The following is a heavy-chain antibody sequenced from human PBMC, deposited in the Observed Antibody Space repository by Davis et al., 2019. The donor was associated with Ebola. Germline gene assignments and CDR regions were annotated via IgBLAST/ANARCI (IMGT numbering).Heavy chain of an antibody. Sequence: GESLKISCAASGLTLSTYGMHWVRQAPGKGLEWVAFIRYDGSDKFYADSVKGRFTISRDTSKNTLYLQMNSLRAEDTAVYYCATCGYSYGYVYYYYGMDVWGKGTTVTVSS. CDR2: IRYDGSDK. V-gene: IGHV3-30*02. J-gene: IGHJ6*04. CDR3: ATCGYSYGYVYYYYGMDV. D-gene: IGHD5-18*01. CDR1: GLTLSTYG.